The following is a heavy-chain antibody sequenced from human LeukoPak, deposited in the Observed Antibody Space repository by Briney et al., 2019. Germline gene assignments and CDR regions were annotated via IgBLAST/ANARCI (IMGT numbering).Heavy chain of an antibody. D-gene: IGHD4-17*01. Sequence: SETLSLTCAVYGGSFSGYYWSWIRQPPGKGLEWIGEINHSGSTNYNPSLKSRVTMTVNTSKNQFSLKLNSVTAADTAVYYCARGQGTVTTHWGQGTLVTVSS. CDR1: GGSFSGYY. CDR3: ARGQGTVTTH. CDR2: INHSGST. J-gene: IGHJ4*02. V-gene: IGHV4-34*01.